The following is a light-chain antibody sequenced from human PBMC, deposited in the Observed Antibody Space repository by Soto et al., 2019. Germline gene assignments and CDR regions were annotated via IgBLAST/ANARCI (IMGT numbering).Light chain of an antibody. CDR1: QTISTN. J-gene: IGKJ1*01. V-gene: IGKV3-15*01. Sequence: EVVLTQSPATLSVSPGARATLSCRASQTISTNLAWYQHKPGQPPSLLIYGAATRATGVPARFSGSWSGTQFTLTITSLQSEDFAVYYCQQYNTWTWTFGQGTKVDIK. CDR3: QQYNTWTWT. CDR2: GAA.